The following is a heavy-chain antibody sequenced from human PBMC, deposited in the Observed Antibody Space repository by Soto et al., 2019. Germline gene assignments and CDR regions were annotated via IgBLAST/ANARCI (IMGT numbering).Heavy chain of an antibody. D-gene: IGHD6-19*01. V-gene: IGHV3-23*01. CDR3: AKDVAISSGSNWFDP. J-gene: IGHJ5*02. CDR1: GFTFSSYA. Sequence: EVQLLESGGGLVQPGGSLRLSCAASGFTFSSYAMSWVRQAPGKGLEWVSAISGSGGSTYYADSVKGRFTISRDNSKNTLYLQMNSLRAEDTAIYYCAKDVAISSGSNWFDPWGQGTLVTVSS. CDR2: ISGSGGST.